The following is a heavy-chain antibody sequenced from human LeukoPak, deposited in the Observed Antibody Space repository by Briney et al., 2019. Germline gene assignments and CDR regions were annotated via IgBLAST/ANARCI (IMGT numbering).Heavy chain of an antibody. CDR1: GGSISSYY. CDR3: ARSPTAINGYFDP. CDR2: ISGGGGST. J-gene: IGHJ5*02. Sequence: PSETLSLTCTVSGGSISSYYWSWVRQAPGKGLEWVSTISGGGGSTYYADSVKGRFTISRDNSKNTLYLQMNSLRADDTAVYYCARSPTAINGYFDPWGQGTLVTVSS. D-gene: IGHD2-2*01. V-gene: IGHV3-23*01.